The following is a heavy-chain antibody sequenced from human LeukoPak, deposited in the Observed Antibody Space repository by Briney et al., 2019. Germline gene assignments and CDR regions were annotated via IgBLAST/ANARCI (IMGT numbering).Heavy chain of an antibody. D-gene: IGHD5-24*01. CDR2: IIPIFGTA. Sequence: SVTVSCKASGGTFSSYAISWVRKPPGQGPEWMGGIIPIFGTANYAHEFQGRVTITADESTSTAYMELSSLRSEDIDVYYCAHAVEMDAFDIWRGGTMVTVSS. V-gene: IGHV1-69*01. CDR1: GGTFSSYA. J-gene: IGHJ3*02. CDR3: AHAVEMDAFDI.